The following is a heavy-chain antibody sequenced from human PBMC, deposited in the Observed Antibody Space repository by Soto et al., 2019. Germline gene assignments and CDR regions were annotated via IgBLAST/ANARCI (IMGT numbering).Heavy chain of an antibody. Sequence: GASVEVSCKASGYTFTRYYMHLVRQAPGQRREWMGIINPSGGSTSYAQKFQGRVTMTRDTSTSTVYMELSSLRSEDTAVYYCARVGQGFWSGYSPYYYMDVWGKGTTVTVSS. CDR1: GYTFTRYY. CDR3: ARVGQGFWSGYSPYYYMDV. D-gene: IGHD3-3*01. J-gene: IGHJ6*03. CDR2: INPSGGST. V-gene: IGHV1-46*03.